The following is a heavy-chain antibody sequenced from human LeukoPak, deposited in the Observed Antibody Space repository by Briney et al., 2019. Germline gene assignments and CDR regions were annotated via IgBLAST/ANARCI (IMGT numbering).Heavy chain of an antibody. CDR3: THSPDYDY. V-gene: IGHV4-30-2*01. J-gene: IGHJ4*02. Sequence: PSQTLSLTCAVSGGSISSGGYSWSWIRQPPGKGLEWIGYIYYSGSTYYNPSLKSRVTISVDTSKNQFSLKLSSVTAADTAVYYCTHSPDYDYWGQGTLVTVSS. CDR1: GGSISSGGYS. D-gene: IGHD4-11*01. CDR2: IYYSGST.